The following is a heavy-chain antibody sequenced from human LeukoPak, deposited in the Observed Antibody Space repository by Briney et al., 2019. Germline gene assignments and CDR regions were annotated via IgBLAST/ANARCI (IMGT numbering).Heavy chain of an antibody. J-gene: IGHJ3*02. V-gene: IGHV1-18*01. CDR1: GYTFTSYA. D-gene: IGHD3-3*01. Sequence: SVRVSCKASGYTFTSYAISWVRQAPGQGLEWMGWISAYTDDRNYAQKLQGRVTMTTDTSTSTAYMELRSLRSDDTAVYYCARLAKLTIFGVVTADAFDIWGQGTMVTVSS. CDR3: ARLAKLTIFGVVTADAFDI. CDR2: ISAYTDDR.